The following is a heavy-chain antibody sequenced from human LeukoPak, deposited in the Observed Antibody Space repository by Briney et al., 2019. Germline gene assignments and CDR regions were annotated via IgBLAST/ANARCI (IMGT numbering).Heavy chain of an antibody. D-gene: IGHD1-14*01. CDR3: ARDFYPNHSDY. Sequence: GGSLRLSCAASGFTFSDYYMSWIRQAPGKGLEWVSYISSSGSTIYYADSVKGRFTISRDNDKNSLYLQMNSLRAEDTAVYYCARDFYPNHSDYWGQGTLVTVSS. CDR1: GFTFSDYY. J-gene: IGHJ4*02. CDR2: ISSSGSTI. V-gene: IGHV3-11*04.